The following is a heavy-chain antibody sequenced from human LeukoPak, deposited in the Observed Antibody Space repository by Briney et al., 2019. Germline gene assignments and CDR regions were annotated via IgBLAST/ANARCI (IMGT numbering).Heavy chain of an antibody. V-gene: IGHV3-33*01. CDR1: GFTFSSYG. CDR3: ARPAYDYGITFDY. D-gene: IGHD4-17*01. CDR2: IWYDGSNK. J-gene: IGHJ4*02. Sequence: TGGSLRLSCAASGFTFSSYGMHWVRQAPGKGLEWVAVIWYDGSNKYYADSVEGRFTISRDNSKNTLYLQMNSLRAEDTAVYYCARPAYDYGITFDYWGQGTLVTVSS.